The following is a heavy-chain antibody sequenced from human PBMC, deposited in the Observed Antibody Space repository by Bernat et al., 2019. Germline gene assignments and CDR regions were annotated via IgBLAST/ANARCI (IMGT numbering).Heavy chain of an antibody. CDR1: GYTFTSYA. D-gene: IGHD1-1*01. Sequence: QVQLVQSGSELKKPGASVKVSCKASGYTFTSYAMNWVRQAPGQGLEWMGWINTNTGNPTYAQGFTGRFGFALDTSVSAEYLQISSLKAEDTAVYYCASNKVLIHNPRYYMDVWGKGTTVTVSS. V-gene: IGHV7-4-1*02. J-gene: IGHJ6*03. CDR2: INTNTGNP. CDR3: ASNKVLIHNPRYYMDV.